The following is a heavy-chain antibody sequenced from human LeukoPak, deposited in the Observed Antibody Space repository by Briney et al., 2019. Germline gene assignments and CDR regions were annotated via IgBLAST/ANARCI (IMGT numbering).Heavy chain of an antibody. D-gene: IGHD3-10*01. V-gene: IGHV1-69*05. CDR2: TIPIFGTA. J-gene: IGHJ6*03. Sequence: SVKVSCKASGGTFSSYAISWVRQAPGQGLEWMGGTIPIFGTANYAQKFQGRVTITTDESTSTAYMELSSLRSEDTAVYYCASLTMVRGRHYYYYMDVWGKGTTVTVSS. CDR3: ASLTMVRGRHYYYYMDV. CDR1: GGTFSSYA.